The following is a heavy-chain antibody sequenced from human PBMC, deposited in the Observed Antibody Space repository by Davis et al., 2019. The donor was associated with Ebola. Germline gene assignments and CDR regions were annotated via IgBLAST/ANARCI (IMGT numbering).Heavy chain of an antibody. Sequence: SETLSLTCAVYGGSFSGYYWSWIRQPLGKELEWIGEINHSGSTNYNPSLKSRVTISVDTSKNQFSLKLSSVTAADTALYYCASLPGHSYGSYYMDVWGKGTTVTVSS. J-gene: IGHJ6*03. V-gene: IGHV4-34*01. CDR3: ASLPGHSYGSYYMDV. CDR1: GGSFSGYY. CDR2: INHSGST. D-gene: IGHD5-18*01.